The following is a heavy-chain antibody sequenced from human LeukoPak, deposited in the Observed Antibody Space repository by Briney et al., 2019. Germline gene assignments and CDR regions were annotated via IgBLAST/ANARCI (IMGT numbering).Heavy chain of an antibody. CDR3: ASLTGYYEPRFDY. D-gene: IGHD3-9*01. Sequence: SETPFPTCTAPCGSIRSHYWSWIRQPPGKGPEWIWYIYYTGSTNYNPSLKSRITISIDTSKNQFSLNLSSVTAADTAVYYCASLTGYYEPRFDYWGQGTLVTVSS. J-gene: IGHJ4*02. CDR2: IYYTGST. CDR1: CGSIRSHY. V-gene: IGHV4-59*11.